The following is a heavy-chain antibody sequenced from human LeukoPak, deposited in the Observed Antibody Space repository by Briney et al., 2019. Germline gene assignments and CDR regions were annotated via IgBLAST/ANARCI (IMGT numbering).Heavy chain of an antibody. V-gene: IGHV4-4*07. CDR3: VRGRYDSSGYFALDI. CDR1: GGSISSYY. CDR2: IYTSGST. J-gene: IGHJ3*02. D-gene: IGHD3-22*01. Sequence: PSETLSLTCTASGGSISSYYWSWIRQPAGKGLEWIGRIYTSGSTDYNPSLKSRVTMSVDTSKNQFSLKLSSVTAADTAVYYCVRGRYDSSGYFALDIWGQGTMVTVSS.